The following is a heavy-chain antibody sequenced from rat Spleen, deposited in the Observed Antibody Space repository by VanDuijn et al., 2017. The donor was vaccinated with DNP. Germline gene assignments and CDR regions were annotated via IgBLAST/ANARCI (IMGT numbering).Heavy chain of an antibody. D-gene: IGHD1-1*01. J-gene: IGHJ4*01. CDR1: GFTFNTYW. V-gene: IGHV5-58*01. CDR3: TKDLQWYAMDA. Sequence: EVQLVETGGGLVQPGRSLKLSCVASGFTFNTYWMFWVRQAPGKGLEWVASINPDGASTYYLDSVKGRFTISRDNAANTVYLQMDSLRSEDTATYYCTKDLQWYAMDAWGQGTSVTVSA. CDR2: INPDGAST.